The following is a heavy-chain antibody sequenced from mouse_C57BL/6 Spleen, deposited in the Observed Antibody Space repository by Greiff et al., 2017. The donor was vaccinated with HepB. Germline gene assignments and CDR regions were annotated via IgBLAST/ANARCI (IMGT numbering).Heavy chain of an antibody. Sequence: QVQLQQPGAELVKPGASVKMSCKASGYTFTSYWITWVKQRPGPGLEWIGDIYPGSGSTNYNEKFKSKATLTVDTSSSTAYMQLSSLTSEDSAVYCCAKYYYGSSYKGYFDYWGQGTTLTVSS. D-gene: IGHD1-1*01. CDR1: GYTFTSYW. J-gene: IGHJ2*01. CDR2: IYPGSGST. V-gene: IGHV1-55*01. CDR3: AKYYYGSSYKGYFDY.